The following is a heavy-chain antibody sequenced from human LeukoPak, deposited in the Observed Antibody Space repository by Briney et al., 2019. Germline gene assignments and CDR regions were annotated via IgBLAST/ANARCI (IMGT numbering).Heavy chain of an antibody. CDR3: ARVGVVVPAAWFDP. J-gene: IGHJ5*02. V-gene: IGHV1-18*01. D-gene: IGHD2-2*01. CDR1: GYSFGFFG. Sequence: ASVKVSCKASGYSFGFFGISWVRQAPGQGLEWMGWISANNGNTNYAQNLQGRVTMTTDTSTSTAYMELRSLRSDDTAVYYCARVGVVVPAAWFDPWGQGTLVTVSS. CDR2: ISANNGNT.